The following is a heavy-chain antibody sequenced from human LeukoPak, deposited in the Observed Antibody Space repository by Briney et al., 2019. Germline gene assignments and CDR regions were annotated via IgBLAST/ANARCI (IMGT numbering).Heavy chain of an antibody. CDR1: GGSFSGYY. V-gene: IGHV4-34*01. CDR2: INHSGST. J-gene: IGHJ4*02. D-gene: IGHD4-17*01. CDR3: ARGPSDYGVTREDY. Sequence: SETLSLTCAVYGGSFSGYYWSWIRQPPGKGLEWIGEINHSGSTNYNPSLKSRVTISVDTSKNQFSLTLSSVTAADTAVYYCARGPSDYGVTREDYWGQGTLVTVSS.